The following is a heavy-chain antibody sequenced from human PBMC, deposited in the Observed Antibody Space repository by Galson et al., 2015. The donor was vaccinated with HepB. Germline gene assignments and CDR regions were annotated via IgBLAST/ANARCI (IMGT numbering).Heavy chain of an antibody. Sequence: LRLSCAASGFTFSTAWIHWVRQAPGKGLVWVSRINPDGRTINYADSVKGRFTISRDNAKSTVYLQVNSLRAEDTAVYYCTRAGNYYFDYWGQGTLVTVSS. D-gene: IGHD1-1*01. CDR2: INPDGRTI. CDR1: GFTFSTAW. J-gene: IGHJ4*02. CDR3: TRAGNYYFDY. V-gene: IGHV3-74*01.